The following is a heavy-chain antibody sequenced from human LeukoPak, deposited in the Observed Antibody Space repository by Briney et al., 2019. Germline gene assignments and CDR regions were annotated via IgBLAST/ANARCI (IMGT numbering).Heavy chain of an antibody. J-gene: IGHJ3*02. CDR1: GYTFTRYN. CDR2: INPSGSST. CDR3: ARSYSNYVKAFDI. D-gene: IGHD4-11*01. Sequence: GASVKVYCKASGYTFTRYNMHWKQQATGQGVEWMGIINPSGSSTSDAQKFQGRVTMTRDTSTSTVYMELSSLRSEDTAVYYCARSYSNYVKAFDIWGQGTMVTVSS. V-gene: IGHV1-46*03.